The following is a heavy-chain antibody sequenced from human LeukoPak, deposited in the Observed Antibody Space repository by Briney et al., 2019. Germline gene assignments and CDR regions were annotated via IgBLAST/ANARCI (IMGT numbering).Heavy chain of an antibody. CDR2: IIHSGST. Sequence: SETLSLTCAVYGGSFSGSYWSWIRQSPGKGLEWIGEIIHSGSTTYNPSLKSRVTISIDTSKNQFSLKLSSVTAADTAVYYRARGGGDWNDAYQNAFDIWDQGTMGTVSS. V-gene: IGHV4-34*01. D-gene: IGHD1-1*01. J-gene: IGHJ3*02. CDR1: GGSFSGSY. CDR3: ARGGGDWNDAYQNAFDI.